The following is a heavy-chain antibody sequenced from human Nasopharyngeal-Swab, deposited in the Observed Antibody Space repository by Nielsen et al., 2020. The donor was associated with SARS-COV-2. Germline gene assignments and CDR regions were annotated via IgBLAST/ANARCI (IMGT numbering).Heavy chain of an antibody. D-gene: IGHD6-19*01. J-gene: IGHJ6*02. CDR1: GYTFTGYY. CDR2: INPNSGGT. CDR3: ARDLWLETDYYYLGMDV. Sequence: ASVKVSCKASGYTFTGYYMHWVRQAPGQGLEWMGWINPNSGGTNYAQKFQGRVTMTRDTSISTAYMELSRLRSDDTAVYYCARDLWLETDYYYLGMDVWGQGTTVTVSS. V-gene: IGHV1-2*02.